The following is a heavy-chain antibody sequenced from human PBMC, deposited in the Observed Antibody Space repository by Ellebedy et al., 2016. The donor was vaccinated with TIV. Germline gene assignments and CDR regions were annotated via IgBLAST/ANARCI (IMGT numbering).Heavy chain of an antibody. CDR2: IYHRGSR. CDR3: ARDKAWRESDSLDV. CDR1: GGSMSSYY. V-gene: IGHV4-59*01. J-gene: IGHJ3*01. D-gene: IGHD5-12*01. Sequence: MLSETLSLTCTVSGGSMSSYYWNWVRQAPGKGLEWIAYIYHRGSRNYNPSLNSRATISLDASKNQFFLNLTSVTAADTAVYYCARDKAWRESDSLDVWGQGTMVVVSS.